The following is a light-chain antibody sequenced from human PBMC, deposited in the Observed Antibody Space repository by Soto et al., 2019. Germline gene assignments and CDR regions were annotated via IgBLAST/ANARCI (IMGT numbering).Light chain of an antibody. J-gene: IGLJ1*01. V-gene: IGLV2-8*01. CDR1: SSDVGGYSY. CDR3: SSYAGSNNLGV. CDR2: EVI. Sequence: QSALTQPPSASGSPGHSATISCTGTSSDVGGYSYVSWCHQHPGKAPKLMLFEVIKRPSGVPDRFSGSKYGNTSSLTVSGLQAEDEAYYYCSSYAGSNNLGVFGTGTKVTVL.